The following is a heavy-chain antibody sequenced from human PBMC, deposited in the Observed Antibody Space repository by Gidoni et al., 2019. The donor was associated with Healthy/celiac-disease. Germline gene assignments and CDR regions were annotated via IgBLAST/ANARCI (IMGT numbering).Heavy chain of an antibody. CDR3: ARDPGYCSGGSCYEGPTTDYYFDY. Sequence: QVQLQQSGPGLVKPSQTLSLTCAISGDSVSSNRAAWNWIRQSPSRGLEWLGRTYYRSKWYNDYAVSVKSRITINPDTSKNQFSLQLNSVTPEDTAVYYCARDPGYCSGGSCYEGPTTDYYFDYWGQGTLVTVSS. CDR2: TYYRSKWYN. D-gene: IGHD2-15*01. J-gene: IGHJ4*02. V-gene: IGHV6-1*01. CDR1: GDSVSSNRAA.